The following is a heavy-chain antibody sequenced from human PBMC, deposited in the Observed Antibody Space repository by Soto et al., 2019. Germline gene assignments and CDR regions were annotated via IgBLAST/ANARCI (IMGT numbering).Heavy chain of an antibody. D-gene: IGHD2-15*01. Sequence: EMQLLESGGGLVQPGGSLRLSCATSGFAFSTYAMTWVRQVPGRGLEWVSTILPDETGFYTVSVKGRFTISRDNFRGILYLQMNDLWVEDGAIYFCAKDRLPTSGQRFYFDSWGQGSLVTVSS. CDR2: ILPDETG. CDR3: AKDRLPTSGQRFYFDS. V-gene: IGHV3-23*01. CDR1: GFAFSTYA. J-gene: IGHJ4*02.